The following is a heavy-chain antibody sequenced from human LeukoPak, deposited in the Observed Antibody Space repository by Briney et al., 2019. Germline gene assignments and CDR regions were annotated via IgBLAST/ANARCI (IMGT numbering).Heavy chain of an antibody. J-gene: IGHJ4*02. Sequence: PGGSLRLSCAASGFTFSSYAMHWVRQAPGKGLEWVAVISYDESNKYYADSVQGRLTISRDNSKNTLYLQMHSLRAEDTALYYCARETGSSVGSTDFDYWGQGTLVTVSS. D-gene: IGHD6-6*01. CDR1: GFTFSSYA. V-gene: IGHV3-30-3*01. CDR3: ARETGSSVGSTDFDY. CDR2: ISYDESNK.